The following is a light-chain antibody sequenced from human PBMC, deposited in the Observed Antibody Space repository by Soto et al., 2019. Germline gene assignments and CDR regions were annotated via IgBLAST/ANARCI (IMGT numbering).Light chain of an antibody. V-gene: IGLV2-11*01. CDR2: DVS. Sequence: QSALTQPRSVSGSPGQSVSISCTGTSSDVGGYNYVSWYQQHPGKAPKLMIYDVSERPSGVPDRFSGSKSGNTASLTISGLQAEDEADYYCCSYGGHYNYVFGTGTKLTVL. CDR1: SSDVGGYNY. J-gene: IGLJ1*01. CDR3: CSYGGHYNYV.